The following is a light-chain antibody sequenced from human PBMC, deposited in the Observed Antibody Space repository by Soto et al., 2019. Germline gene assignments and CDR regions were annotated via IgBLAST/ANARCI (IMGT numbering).Light chain of an antibody. CDR3: AAWDDTVRSYV. CDR1: ISNIGTNY. J-gene: IGLJ1*01. Sequence: QSVLTQPPSVSGTPGQRVTISCSGGISNIGTNYVHWFQQLPGTAPKVLSNRDNQRPSGVPDRFSGSKSGTSASLAISGLRSEDEAEYYCAAWDDTVRSYVIGTGTKLTVL. CDR2: RDN. V-gene: IGLV1-47*01.